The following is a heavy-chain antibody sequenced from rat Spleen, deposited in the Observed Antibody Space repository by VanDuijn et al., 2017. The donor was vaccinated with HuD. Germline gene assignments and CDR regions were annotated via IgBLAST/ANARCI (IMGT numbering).Heavy chain of an antibody. J-gene: IGHJ4*01. V-gene: IGHV5-31*01. CDR1: GFTFNNYW. CDR2: ITNSGGST. Sequence: EVQVVESGGGLVQPGRSLKLSCVASGFTFNNYWMTWIRQAPGKGLEWVASITNSGGSTYYPDSVKGRFIISRDKAKSTLYLQMDSLRSEDTATYYCGRHAGYYSGDYVMDAWGQGASVTVSS. D-gene: IGHD1-1*01. CDR3: GRHAGYYSGDYVMDA.